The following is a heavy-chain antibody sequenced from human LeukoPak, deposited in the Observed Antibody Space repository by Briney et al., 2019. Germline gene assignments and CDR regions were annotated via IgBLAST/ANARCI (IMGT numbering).Heavy chain of an antibody. V-gene: IGHV4-31*03. J-gene: IGHJ3*02. CDR2: IYYSGST. CDR3: ARAQGVRSPRPTDAFDI. CDR1: GGSISSGGYY. Sequence: SQTLSLTCTVSGGSISSGGYYWSWIRQHPGKGLEWIGYIYYSGSTYYNPSLKSRVTISVGTSKNQFSLKLSSVTAADTAVYYCARAQGVRSPRPTDAFDIWGQGTMVTVSS. D-gene: IGHD3-16*01.